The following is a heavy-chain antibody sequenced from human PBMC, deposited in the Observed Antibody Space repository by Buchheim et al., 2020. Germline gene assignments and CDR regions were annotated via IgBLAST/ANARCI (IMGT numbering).Heavy chain of an antibody. J-gene: IGHJ4*02. Sequence: QLQLQESGPGLVKPSETLSLTCTVSGGSISSSSYYWGWIRQPPGKGLAWIGSIYYSGSTYYNPSLKSRVTISVDTSKNQFSLKLSSVTAADTAVYYCARPESGSYFGVWGQGTL. CDR3: ARPESGSYFGV. CDR1: GGSISSSSYY. CDR2: IYYSGST. D-gene: IGHD1-26*01. V-gene: IGHV4-39*01.